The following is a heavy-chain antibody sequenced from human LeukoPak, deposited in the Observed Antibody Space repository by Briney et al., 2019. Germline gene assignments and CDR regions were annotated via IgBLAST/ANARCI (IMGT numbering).Heavy chain of an antibody. CDR1: GGSISSGSYY. J-gene: IGHJ4*02. D-gene: IGHD4-17*01. Sequence: PSETLSLTCTVSGGSISSGSYYWSWIRQPAGTGLEWIGRIYTSGSANYNPSLKSRVTISVDTSKNQFSLKLSSVTAADTAVYYCAREDGDYLACDYWGQGTLVTVSS. CDR3: AREDGDYLACDY. V-gene: IGHV4-61*02. CDR2: IYTSGSA.